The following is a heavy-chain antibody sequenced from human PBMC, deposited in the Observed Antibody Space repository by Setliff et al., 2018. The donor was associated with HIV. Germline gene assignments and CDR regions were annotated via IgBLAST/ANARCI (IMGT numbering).Heavy chain of an antibody. CDR3: ARHRVDTSMLVVKSPGALDL. CDR2: IFPSDSDT. J-gene: IGHJ3*01. CDR1: GYSFGDYW. V-gene: IGHV5-51*01. D-gene: IGHD3-22*01. Sequence: PGESLKISCRGFGYSFGDYWIGWVRQKPGQGLEWMGIIFPSDSDTRVNPSFQGQVTISADRSTYGAFLQWRSLKASDTGMYFCARHRVDTSMLVVKSPGALDLWGQGTMVTVSS.